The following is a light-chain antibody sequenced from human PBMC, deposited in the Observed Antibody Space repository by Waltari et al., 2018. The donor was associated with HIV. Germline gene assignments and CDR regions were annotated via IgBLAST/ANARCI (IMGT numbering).Light chain of an antibody. V-gene: IGLV1-44*01. J-gene: IGLJ3*02. CDR1: SSNIGSNA. CDR2: SDN. CDR3: AGWDDSVDGPV. Sequence: QSVLTQPPSASGTPGQRVTISCSGGSSNIGSNAVSWYQQLPGTAPQLPLYSDNQRPSGVPDRFSGSKSGTSASPAISGLQVEDEADYHCAGWDDSVDGPVFGGGTILTVL.